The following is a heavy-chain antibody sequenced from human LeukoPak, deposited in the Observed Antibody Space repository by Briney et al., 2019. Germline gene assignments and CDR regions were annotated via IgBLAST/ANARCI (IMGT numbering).Heavy chain of an antibody. J-gene: IGHJ4*02. CDR2: ISGSGGRT. D-gene: IGHD4-17*01. CDR3: AKGAHYGDYLFDY. CDR1: GFTFSTYA. V-gene: IGHV3-23*01. Sequence: PGGSLRLSCATSGFTFSTYAMNWVRQAPGKGLEWVSAISGSGGRTYYADSRKGRFTISRDNSKNTLYLQMNSLRAEDTAVYYCAKGAHYGDYLFDYWGQGTLVTVSS.